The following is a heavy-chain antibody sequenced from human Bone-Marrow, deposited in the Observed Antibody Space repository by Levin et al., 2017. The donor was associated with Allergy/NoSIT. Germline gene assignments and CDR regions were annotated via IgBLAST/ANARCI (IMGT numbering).Heavy chain of an antibody. Sequence: ASVKVSCKVSGDTLSDLSMHWVRQAPGKGLEWMGGFDPEDGETIYAQKFQGRVTMTEDTSTETAYMELSSLTSEDTAVYYCAAAGVGAEGNWFDPWGPGTLVTVSS. V-gene: IGHV1-24*01. J-gene: IGHJ5*02. CDR2: FDPEDGET. CDR3: AAAGVGAEGNWFDP. CDR1: GDTLSDLS. D-gene: IGHD2-8*01.